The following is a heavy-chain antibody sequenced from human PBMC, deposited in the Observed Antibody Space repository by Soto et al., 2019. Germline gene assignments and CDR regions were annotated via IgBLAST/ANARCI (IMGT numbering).Heavy chain of an antibody. Sequence: PGESLKISCKGSGYSFTSYWISWVRQMPGKGLEWMGRIDPSDSYTNYSPSFQGHVTISADKSISTAYLQWSSLKASDTAMYYCARHTYSSSWDYYYGMDLWGQGTTVTVSS. CDR2: IDPSDSYT. D-gene: IGHD6-13*01. CDR1: GYSFTSYW. CDR3: ARHTYSSSWDYYYGMDL. V-gene: IGHV5-10-1*01. J-gene: IGHJ6*02.